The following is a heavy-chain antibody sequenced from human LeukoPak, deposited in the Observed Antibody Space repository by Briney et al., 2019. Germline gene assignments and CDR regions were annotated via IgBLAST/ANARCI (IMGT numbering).Heavy chain of an antibody. D-gene: IGHD4-17*01. CDR2: ISGSGERT. Sequence: PGGSLRLSCAASGFTFSSYAMSWVRQAPGKGLEWVSGISGSGERTHYADSVKGRFTISRDNSKNTLYLQMNSLRAEDTAVYYCAKPLPNDYGDYGIQDIRGQGTMVIVSS. J-gene: IGHJ3*02. CDR1: GFTFSSYA. CDR3: AKPLPNDYGDYGIQDI. V-gene: IGHV3-23*01.